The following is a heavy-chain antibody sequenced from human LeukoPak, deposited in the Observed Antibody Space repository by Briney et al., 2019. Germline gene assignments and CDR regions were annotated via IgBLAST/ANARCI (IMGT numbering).Heavy chain of an antibody. CDR1: VGSISSSHYY. D-gene: IGHD3-10*02. V-gene: IGHV4-39*01. J-gene: IGHJ4*02. CDR2: IYYSGST. CDR3: ARQKMFYPDFDY. Sequence: SETLSLTCTVSVGSISSSHYYWGWIRQPPGKGLEWIGNIYYSGSTYYNPSLKSRVTVSVDTSKNQFSLNLSSVTAADTAVYYCARQKMFYPDFDYWGQGTLVTVSS.